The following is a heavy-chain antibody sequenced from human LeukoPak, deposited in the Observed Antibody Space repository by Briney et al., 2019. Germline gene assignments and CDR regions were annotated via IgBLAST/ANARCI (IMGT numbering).Heavy chain of an antibody. V-gene: IGHV3-30*18. CDR3: AKGRAQWFGELLSGSRNGFDS. CDR2: ISYDGSNK. CDR1: GFTFSSYG. J-gene: IGHJ5*01. Sequence: GGSLRLSCAASGFTFSSYGMHWVRQAPGQGLEWVAVISYDGSNKYYADSVKGRFTISRDNSKNTLYLQMNSLRAEDTAVYYRAKGRAQWFGELLSGSRNGFDSWGQGTLVTVSS. D-gene: IGHD3-10*01.